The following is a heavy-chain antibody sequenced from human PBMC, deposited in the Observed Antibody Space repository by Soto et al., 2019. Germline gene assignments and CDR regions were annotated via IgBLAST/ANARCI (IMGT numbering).Heavy chain of an antibody. J-gene: IGHJ3*01. CDR1: GLTFSTSE. Sequence: EVQLVESGGVLIQPGGSLRLSCAASGLTFSTSEMYWVRQAPGKGLEWVSYIHPSGQPIFYADSVKGRFTISRDNAKNSLHLQIGRLRAEASAVYYCARRYSRWCQGTMVTGSA. CDR2: IHPSGQPI. CDR3: ARRYSR. D-gene: IGHD5-12*01. V-gene: IGHV3-48*03.